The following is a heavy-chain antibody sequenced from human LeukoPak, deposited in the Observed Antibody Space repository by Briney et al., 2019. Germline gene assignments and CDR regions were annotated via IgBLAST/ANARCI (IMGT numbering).Heavy chain of an antibody. J-gene: IGHJ4*02. CDR2: ISYDGSNK. Sequence: GGSLRLSCAASGFTFSSYGMHWVRQAPGKGLEWVAVISYDGSNKYYADSVKGRFTISRDNSKNTLYLQMNSLRAEDTAVYYCAKEVRGYFDYWGQGTLVTVSS. D-gene: IGHD3-10*01. CDR1: GFTFSSYG. CDR3: AKEVRGYFDY. V-gene: IGHV3-30*18.